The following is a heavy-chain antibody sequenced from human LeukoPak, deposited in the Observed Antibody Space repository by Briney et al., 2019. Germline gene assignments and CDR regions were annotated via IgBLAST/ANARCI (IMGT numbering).Heavy chain of an antibody. D-gene: IGHD3-10*01. CDR1: GFTVSSFG. CDR2: ISGSGGRT. J-gene: IGHJ6*02. CDR3: AKCLPVTATRPLDFYYGMDA. Sequence: GGSLRLSCAASGFTVSSFGMNWIRQVPGKGLEWVASISGSGGRTNYADSVKGRFTISRDFFKNTLDLQMNSLRAEDTAVYYCAKCLPVTATRPLDFYYGMDAWGQGTTVTVSS. V-gene: IGHV3-23*01.